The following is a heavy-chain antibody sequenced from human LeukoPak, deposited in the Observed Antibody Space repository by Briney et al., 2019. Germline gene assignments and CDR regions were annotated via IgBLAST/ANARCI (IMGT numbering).Heavy chain of an antibody. V-gene: IGHV3-23*01. Sequence: PGRSLRLSSAASGFSFSSYAMTWVRQAPGRGLEWVSAIRGGGYYIYYADSVRGRFTTSRDNSKNTLYLQMTNLRAEDTGLYYCAKNRGTGLAFYDYWGQGTQVTVSS. CDR2: IRGGGYYI. D-gene: IGHD3-3*02. CDR3: AKNRGTGLAFYDY. CDR1: GFSFSSYA. J-gene: IGHJ4*02.